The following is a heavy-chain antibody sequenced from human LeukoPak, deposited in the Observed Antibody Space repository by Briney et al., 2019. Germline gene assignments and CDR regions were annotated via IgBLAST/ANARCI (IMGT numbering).Heavy chain of an antibody. CDR3: AGHTSETYYYYGIDV. Sequence: KASETLSLICGVYGVSFRCYYWSGIREPPGKGLEGIGNLNHSGSTNYNPSLKSRVTISVDTSKNQFSLKLSSVTAADTAVYYCAGHTSETYYYYGIDVWGKGTTVTVSS. J-gene: IGHJ6*04. CDR2: LNHSGST. CDR1: GVSFRCYY. D-gene: IGHD2-2*02. V-gene: IGHV4-34*01.